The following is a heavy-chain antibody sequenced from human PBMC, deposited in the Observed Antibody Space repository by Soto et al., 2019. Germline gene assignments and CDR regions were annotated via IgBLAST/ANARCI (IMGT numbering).Heavy chain of an antibody. Sequence: ETLSLTCTVSGGSISSYYWSWIRQPPGKGLEWIGYIYYSGSTNYNPSLKSRVTISVDTSKNQFSLKLSSVTAADTAVYYCARETHIAAAGTVFDYWGQGTLVTVSS. V-gene: IGHV4-59*01. CDR1: GGSISSYY. D-gene: IGHD6-13*01. CDR2: IYYSGST. J-gene: IGHJ4*02. CDR3: ARETHIAAAGTVFDY.